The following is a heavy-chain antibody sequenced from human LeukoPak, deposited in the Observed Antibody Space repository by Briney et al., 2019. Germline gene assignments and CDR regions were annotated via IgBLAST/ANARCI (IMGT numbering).Heavy chain of an antibody. V-gene: IGHV4-59*01. CDR3: ARRVAATSYFDY. J-gene: IGHJ4*02. Sequence: SETLSLTCTVSGGSISSYYWSWIRQPPGKGLEWIGYIYYSGSTNYNPSLKSRVTISVDTSKNQFSLKLSSVTAADTAVYYCARRVAATSYFDYWGQGTLVIVFS. D-gene: IGHD2-15*01. CDR2: IYYSGST. CDR1: GGSISSYY.